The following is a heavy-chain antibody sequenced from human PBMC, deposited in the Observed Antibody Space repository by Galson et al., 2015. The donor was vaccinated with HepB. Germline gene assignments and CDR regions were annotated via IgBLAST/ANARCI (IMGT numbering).Heavy chain of an antibody. V-gene: IGHV4-38-2*02. CDR2: IYHSGST. CDR3: ARGGWLDYVGWFDP. D-gene: IGHD4-17*01. J-gene: IGHJ5*02. CDR1: GYSISSGYY. Sequence: SETLSLTCTVSGYSISSGYYWGWIRQPPGKGLEWIGSIYHSGSTYYNPSLKSRVTISVDTSKNQFSLKLSSVTAADTAVYYCARGGWLDYVGWFDPWGQGTLVTVSS.